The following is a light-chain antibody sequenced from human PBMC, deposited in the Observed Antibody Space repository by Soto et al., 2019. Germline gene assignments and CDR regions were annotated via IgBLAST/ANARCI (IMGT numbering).Light chain of an antibody. CDR3: QQYNSYDMWS. CDR1: QSISKR. V-gene: IGKV1-5*01. J-gene: IGKJ1*01. CDR2: GAS. Sequence: DIQMTQSPSTLSASVGDRVTITCRASQSISKRLAWYQQKPGKAPKLLIYGASSLESGVPSRFSGSGSGTEITLTISSLQADDFAAYYCQQYNSYDMWSFGQGTKVDLK.